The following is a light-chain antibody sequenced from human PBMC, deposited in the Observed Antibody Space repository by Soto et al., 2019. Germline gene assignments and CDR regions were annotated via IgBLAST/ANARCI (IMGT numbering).Light chain of an antibody. CDR2: GAS. Sequence: EIVLTQSPGTLSLSPGERATLSCRASQSVSSSYLAWYQQKPGQAPRLLIYGASSRATGIPDRFSGSGSGTDFTLTISRLEPEDTATYFCQQAYGFAFTFGPGTKLEIE. J-gene: IGKJ3*01. V-gene: IGKV3-20*01. CDR3: QQAYGFAFT. CDR1: QSVSSSY.